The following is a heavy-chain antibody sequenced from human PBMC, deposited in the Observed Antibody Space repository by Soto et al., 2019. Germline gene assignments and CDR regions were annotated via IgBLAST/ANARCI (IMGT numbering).Heavy chain of an antibody. J-gene: IGHJ4*02. CDR1: GFTVSSNY. D-gene: IGHD2-21*02. CDR2: IYSGGST. Sequence: GGSLRLSCSASGFTVSSNYMSWVRQAPGKGLEWVSVIYSGGSTYYADSVKGRFTISRDNSKNTLYLQMNSLRAEDTAVYYCVSMTAISFFDYWGQGTLVTVSS. V-gene: IGHV3-66*01. CDR3: VSMTAISFFDY.